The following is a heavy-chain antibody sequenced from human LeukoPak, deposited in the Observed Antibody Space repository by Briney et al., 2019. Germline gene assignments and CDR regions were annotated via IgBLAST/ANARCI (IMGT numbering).Heavy chain of an antibody. D-gene: IGHD2-15*01. Sequence: SETLSLTCTVSGGSLSSGSYSGSWIRQPPGKGLEWIGYIYYSGGTNYSPSLKSRVTISVDTSKNQFSLKLSSVTAADTAVYYCARVVFCSGGSCYYYFDYWGQGTLVTVSS. J-gene: IGHJ4*02. CDR2: IYYSGGT. V-gene: IGHV4-61*01. CDR3: ARVVFCSGGSCYYYFDY. CDR1: GGSLSSGSYS.